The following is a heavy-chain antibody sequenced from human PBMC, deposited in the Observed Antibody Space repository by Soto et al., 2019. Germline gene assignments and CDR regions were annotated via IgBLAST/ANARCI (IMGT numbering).Heavy chain of an antibody. CDR1: GFTFSHYW. V-gene: IGHV3-7*01. Sequence: EVQLVESGGDLVQPGGSLGLSCAVSGFTFSHYWMTWVRQAPGKGLEWVANIKEDGTEENYVDSVKGRFTISRDNAKNSLYLQMNSLRPEDTAVYYCARCGREVDYWGQGTLVVVSS. CDR2: IKEDGTEE. D-gene: IGHD2-15*01. CDR3: ARCGREVDY. J-gene: IGHJ4*02.